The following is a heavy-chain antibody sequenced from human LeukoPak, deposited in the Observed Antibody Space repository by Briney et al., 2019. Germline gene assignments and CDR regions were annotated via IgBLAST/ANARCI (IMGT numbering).Heavy chain of an antibody. CDR2: INPHNGGA. CDR3: ARGGAGSAYYGWDFFRFDY. J-gene: IGHJ4*02. V-gene: IGHV1-2*02. CDR1: EDSFTGYH. Sequence: GASVKVSCKASEDSFTGYHIHWVRQAPGQGPEWMGWINPHNGGAKYADRLQGRVTMTRDTSIGTAYMELSRLRSDDTAVYYCARGGAGSAYYGWDFFRFDYWGQGTLVTVSS. D-gene: IGHD4-17*01.